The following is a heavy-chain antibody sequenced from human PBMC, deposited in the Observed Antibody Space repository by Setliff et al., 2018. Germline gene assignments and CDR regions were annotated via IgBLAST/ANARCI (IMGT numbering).Heavy chain of an antibody. CDR3: ARHKSNGSGSYPSLYMDV. J-gene: IGHJ6*03. D-gene: IGHD3-10*01. CDR1: GDSISSNSHY. V-gene: IGHV4-39*01. Sequence: PSETLSLTCIVSGDSISSNSHYWGLIRQPPGKGLEWVATIYYSGSTYSNPSLKSRLIIPVDAPDNQFSVKLSSVTAADTAVYYCARHKSNGSGSYPSLYMDVWGKGIMVTVSS. CDR2: IYYSGST.